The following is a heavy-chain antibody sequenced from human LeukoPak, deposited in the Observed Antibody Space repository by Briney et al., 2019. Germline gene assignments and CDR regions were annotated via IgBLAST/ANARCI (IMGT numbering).Heavy chain of an antibody. D-gene: IGHD5/OR15-5a*01. CDR2: IYGGGGNT. CDR3: ARGVSTTNFDY. CDR1: GFTVSSSY. V-gene: IGHV3-66*02. Sequence: GGSLRLSCAASGFTVSSSYMSWVRQAPGKGLEWVSIIYGGGGNTYYADSVKGRFTISRGTSKNTLYLQMNTLRVEDTAVYYCARGVSTTNFDYWGQGTLVTVSS. J-gene: IGHJ4*02.